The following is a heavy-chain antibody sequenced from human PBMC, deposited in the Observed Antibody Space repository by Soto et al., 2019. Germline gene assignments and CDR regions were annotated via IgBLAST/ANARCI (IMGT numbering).Heavy chain of an antibody. J-gene: IGHJ4*02. CDR1: GYTLTELS. CDR2: FDSEDGET. CDR3: ATATSKIYYDSSGYYFYYFDY. Sequence: GASVKVSCKVSGYTLTELSMHWVRQAPGKGLEWMGGFDSEDGETIYAQKFQGRVTMTEDTSTDTAYMELSSLRSEDTAVYYCATATSKIYYDSSGYYFYYFDYWGQGTLVTVSS. V-gene: IGHV1-24*01. D-gene: IGHD3-22*01.